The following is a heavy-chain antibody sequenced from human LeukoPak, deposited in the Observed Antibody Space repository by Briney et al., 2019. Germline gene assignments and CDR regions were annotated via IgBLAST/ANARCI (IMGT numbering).Heavy chain of an antibody. J-gene: IGHJ4*02. CDR3: ARDLVTMVRGASPI. Sequence: ASVKVSCKASGYTFTDYYIHWVRQAPGQGLEWVGWINPKTGATNYAQNFQGRVTMTRDTSINTAYMEMPRLRSDDAAVYYCARDLVTMVRGASPIWGQGTLVTVSS. V-gene: IGHV1-2*02. CDR1: GYTFTDYY. CDR2: INPKTGAT. D-gene: IGHD3-10*01.